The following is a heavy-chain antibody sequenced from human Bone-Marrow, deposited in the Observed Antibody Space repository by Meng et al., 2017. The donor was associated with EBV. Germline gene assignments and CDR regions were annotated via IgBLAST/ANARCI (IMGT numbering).Heavy chain of an antibody. CDR3: VGAHYGDSSGYYYAY. D-gene: IGHD3-22*01. CDR1: GGSISSSNW. V-gene: IGHV4-4*02. CDR2: IYHSGST. J-gene: IGHJ4*02. Sequence: VQLPEAGPGLVKPSGTLSLTCGVSGGSISSSNWWSWVRQPPGKGLEWIGEIYHSGSTNYNPSLKSRVTISVDKSKNQFSLKLSSVTAADTAVYYCVGAHYGDSSGYYYAYWGQGTLVTVSS.